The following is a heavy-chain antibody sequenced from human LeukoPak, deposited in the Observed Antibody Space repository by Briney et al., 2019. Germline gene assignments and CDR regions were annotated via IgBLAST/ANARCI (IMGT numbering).Heavy chain of an antibody. CDR1: GSSISSYY. Sequence: SETLSLTCTVSGSSISSYYWSWIRQPPGKGLEWIGSIYNSGSTNYNPSLKSRVTISVDTSKNQFSLKLSSVTAADTAVYYCARDMSNAYFDYWGQGTLVTASS. CDR3: ARDMSNAYFDY. CDR2: IYNSGST. V-gene: IGHV4-59*01. J-gene: IGHJ4*02. D-gene: IGHD3-10*02.